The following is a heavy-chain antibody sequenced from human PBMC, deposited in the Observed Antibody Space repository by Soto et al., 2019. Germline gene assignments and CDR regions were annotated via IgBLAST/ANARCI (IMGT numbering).Heavy chain of an antibody. Sequence: SETLSLTCTVSGGSITSHYWSWIRQPPGNNLEWIGTIYYNGNTYSNPSLNSRVTISVDTSKNQLSLKLKSVTAADTAVYYCARHDGFSSGWIFDYWGHGTLVTVSS. J-gene: IGHJ4*01. CDR3: ARHDGFSSGWIFDY. V-gene: IGHV4-59*04. D-gene: IGHD6-19*01. CDR2: IYYNGNT. CDR1: GGSITSHY.